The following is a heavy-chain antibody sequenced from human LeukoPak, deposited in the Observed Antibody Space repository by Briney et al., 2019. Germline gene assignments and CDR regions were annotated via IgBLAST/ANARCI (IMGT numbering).Heavy chain of an antibody. CDR3: AKGGRGFGELVYYYGMDV. V-gene: IGHV3-23*01. D-gene: IGHD3-10*01. J-gene: IGHJ6*04. CDR2: ISGSGGST. CDR1: GFTFSSYA. Sequence: GGSLRLSCAASGFTFSSYAMSWVRQAPGKGLEWVSAISGSGGSTYYADSVKGRFTISRDNSKNTLYLQMNSLRAEDTAVYYCAKGGRGFGELVYYYGMDVWGKGTTVTVSS.